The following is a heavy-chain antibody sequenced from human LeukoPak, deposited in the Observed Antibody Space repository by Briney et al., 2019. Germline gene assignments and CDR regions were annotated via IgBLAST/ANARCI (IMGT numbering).Heavy chain of an antibody. Sequence: ASVKVSCKVSGYTLAELSMHWVRQAPGKGLEWMGGFDLEDGETIYAQKFHGRVTMTEDTSTDTAYMELSSLRSEDTAVYYCATSFYDSSGYKSWFDPWGQGTLVTVSS. V-gene: IGHV1-24*01. D-gene: IGHD3-22*01. CDR1: GYTLAELS. CDR2: FDLEDGET. CDR3: ATSFYDSSGYKSWFDP. J-gene: IGHJ5*02.